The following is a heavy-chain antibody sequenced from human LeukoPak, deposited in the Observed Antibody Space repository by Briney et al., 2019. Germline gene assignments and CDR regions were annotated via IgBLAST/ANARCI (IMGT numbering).Heavy chain of an antibody. CDR2: INPNSGGT. Sequence: GASVKVSCKASGYTFTGYYMHWVRQAPGQGLEWMGWINPNSGGTNYAQKFQGWVTMTRDTSIGTAYMELSRLRSDDTAVYYCARDANSSGWEGRFDPWGQGTLVTVSS. CDR1: GYTFTGYY. CDR3: ARDANSSGWEGRFDP. V-gene: IGHV1-2*04. J-gene: IGHJ5*02. D-gene: IGHD6-19*01.